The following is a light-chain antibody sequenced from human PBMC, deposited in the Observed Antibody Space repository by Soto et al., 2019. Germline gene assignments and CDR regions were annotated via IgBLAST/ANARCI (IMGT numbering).Light chain of an antibody. CDR3: AAWDDSLSWV. CDR1: SSNIGSNT. CDR2: SNN. Sequence: VLTQPPSASGTPGQRVTISCSGSSSNIGSNTVNWYQQLPGTAPKHLIFSNNQRPSGVPDRFSGSKSGTSASLAISGLQPEDEADYYCAAWDDSLSWVFGGGTKVTVL. V-gene: IGLV1-44*01. J-gene: IGLJ3*02.